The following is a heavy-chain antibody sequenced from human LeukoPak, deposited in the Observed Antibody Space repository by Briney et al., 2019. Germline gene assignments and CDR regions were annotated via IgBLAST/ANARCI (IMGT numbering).Heavy chain of an antibody. D-gene: IGHD6-13*01. CDR1: GDSISSGTYY. CDR2: ISGSGGST. V-gene: IGHV3-23*01. Sequence: ETLSLTCTVSGDSISSGTYYWSWVRQAPGKGLEWVSAISGSGGSTYYADSVKGRFTISRDNSKNTLYLQMNSLRAEDTAVYYCAKDLSSDSSSSQDYWGQGTLVTVSS. CDR3: AKDLSSDSSSSQDY. J-gene: IGHJ4*02.